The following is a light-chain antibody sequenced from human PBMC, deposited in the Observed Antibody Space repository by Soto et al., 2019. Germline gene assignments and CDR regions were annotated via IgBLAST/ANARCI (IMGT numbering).Light chain of an antibody. CDR3: QQIYSTPVT. CDR2: GAS. CDR1: QSITTF. J-gene: IGKJ4*01. V-gene: IGKV1-39*01. Sequence: DIQMTQSPSSLSASVGDRVTLICRASQSITTFLNWYQVKPGRAPKLLIFGASTLQGGVPSRFSGSGSGTDFTLTITSLQPEDFATYYCQQIYSTPVTFGGGTRVEI.